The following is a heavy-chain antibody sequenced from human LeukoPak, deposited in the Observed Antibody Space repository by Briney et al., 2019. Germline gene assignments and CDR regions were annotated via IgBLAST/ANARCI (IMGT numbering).Heavy chain of an antibody. CDR2: IFYSGST. Sequence: NPSETLSPTCTVSGSSISSYYWSWIRQPPEKGLEWIGYIFYSGSTNYNPSLKSRVTISINTAKNQFSLNLTSVTAADTAVYYCARGGTTRTFDSWGQGTLVTVSS. V-gene: IGHV4-59*08. D-gene: IGHD3-16*01. CDR1: GSSISSYY. CDR3: ARGGTTRTFDS. J-gene: IGHJ4*02.